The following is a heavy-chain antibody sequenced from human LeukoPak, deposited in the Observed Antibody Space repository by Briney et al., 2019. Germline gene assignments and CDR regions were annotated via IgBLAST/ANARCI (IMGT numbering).Heavy chain of an antibody. CDR3: ARTHLPHCSSTSCYTGFDP. J-gene: IGHJ5*02. CDR2: IIPIFGTA. Sequence: SVKVSCKASGGTFSSYAISWVRQAPGQGLEWMGGIIPIFGTANYAQKFQGRVTITTDESTSTAYMELSSLRSEDTAVYYCARTHLPHCSSTSCYTGFDPWGQGTLVTVSS. CDR1: GGTFSSYA. D-gene: IGHD2-2*02. V-gene: IGHV1-69*05.